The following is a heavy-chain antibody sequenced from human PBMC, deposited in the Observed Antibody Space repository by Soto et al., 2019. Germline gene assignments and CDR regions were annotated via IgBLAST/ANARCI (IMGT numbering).Heavy chain of an antibody. CDR3: ARSPSSSSYYYYYYGMDV. Sequence: ASVEVSCKASGYTFTGYYRHWVRQAPGQGLEWMGWINPNSGGTNYAQKFQGWVTMTRDTSISTAYMELSRLRSDDTAVYYCARSPSSSSYYYYYYGMDVWGQGTTVTVSS. D-gene: IGHD6-6*01. J-gene: IGHJ6*02. CDR2: INPNSGGT. V-gene: IGHV1-2*04. CDR1: GYTFTGYY.